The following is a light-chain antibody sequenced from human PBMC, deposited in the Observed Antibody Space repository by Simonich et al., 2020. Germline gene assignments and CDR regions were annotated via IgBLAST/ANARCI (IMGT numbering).Light chain of an antibody. CDR2: AAS. Sequence: DIQMTQSPSSLSASVGERVTITCRASQSISSYLNWYQQKPGKAPKHLIYAASSLQSVVPSRFSGSGSGTDFTLTISSLQPEDFATYYCQQSYSTPLTFGGGTKVEIK. J-gene: IGKJ4*01. CDR3: QQSYSTPLT. CDR1: QSISSY. V-gene: IGKV1-39*01.